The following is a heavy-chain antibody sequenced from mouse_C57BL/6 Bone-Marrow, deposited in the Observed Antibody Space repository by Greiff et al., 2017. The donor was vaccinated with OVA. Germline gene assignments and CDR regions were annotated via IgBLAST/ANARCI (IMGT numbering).Heavy chain of an antibody. Sequence: EVNLVESGGDLVKPGGSLKLSCAASGFTFSSYGMSWVRQTPDKRLEWVATISSGGSYTYYPDSVKGRFTLSRDNAKNTLYLQMSSLKSEDTAMYYCARPKLRWFAYWGQGTLVTVSA. CDR1: GFTFSSYG. CDR3: ARPKLRWFAY. J-gene: IGHJ3*01. D-gene: IGHD1-1*01. CDR2: ISSGGSYT. V-gene: IGHV5-6*01.